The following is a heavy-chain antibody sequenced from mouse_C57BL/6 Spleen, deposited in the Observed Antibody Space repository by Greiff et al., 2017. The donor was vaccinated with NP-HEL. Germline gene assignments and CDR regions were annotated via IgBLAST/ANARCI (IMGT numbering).Heavy chain of an antibody. CDR2: IWSGGST. Sequence: VQLVESGPGLVQPSQSLSITCTVSGFSLTSYGVHWVRQPPGKGLEWLGVIWSGGSTDYNAAFISRLSISKDNSKSQVFFKMNSLQADDTAIYYCAKKVYYYGSSYDYAMDYWGQGTSVTVSS. J-gene: IGHJ4*01. CDR1: GFSLTSYG. V-gene: IGHV2-4*01. D-gene: IGHD1-1*01. CDR3: AKKVYYYGSSYDYAMDY.